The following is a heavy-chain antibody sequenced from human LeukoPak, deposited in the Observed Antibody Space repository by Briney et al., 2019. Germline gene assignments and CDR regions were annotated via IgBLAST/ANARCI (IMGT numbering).Heavy chain of an antibody. Sequence: GASVKASCKASGYTFTSSGVSWVRQAPGQGLEWMGWISAFNGNTNYAQKFQDRVTMTTDTSTSTAYMELRSLRSDDTAVYYCARVRFLDLLLSDYWGQGTLVTVSS. J-gene: IGHJ4*02. CDR1: GYTFTSSG. CDR2: ISAFNGNT. D-gene: IGHD3-3*01. V-gene: IGHV1-18*01. CDR3: ARVRFLDLLLSDY.